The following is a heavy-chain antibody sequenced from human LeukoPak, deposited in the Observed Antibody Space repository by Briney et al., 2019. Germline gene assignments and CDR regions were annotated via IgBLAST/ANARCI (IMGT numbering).Heavy chain of an antibody. J-gene: IGHJ4*02. D-gene: IGHD6-19*01. CDR1: GGSISSSSYY. CDR2: IYYSGST. V-gene: IGHV4-39*01. Sequence: SEALSLTCTVSGGSISSSSYYWGWIRQPPGKGLEWIGSIYYSGSTYYNPSLKSRVTISVDTSKNQFSLKLSSVTAADTAVYYCARQDIKQWLGTYYFDYWGQGTLVTVSS. CDR3: ARQDIKQWLGTYYFDY.